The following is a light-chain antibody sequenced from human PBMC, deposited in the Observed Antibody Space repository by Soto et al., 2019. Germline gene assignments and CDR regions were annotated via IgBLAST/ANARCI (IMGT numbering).Light chain of an antibody. J-gene: IGKJ1*01. Sequence: EIQMTQSPSSLSASVGDRVTITCRASQSISSYLNWYQQKPGKAPKLLIYAASSLQRGVPSRFSGSGSGTEFTLTISSMQPDDFATFYCQQYNGYSRTFGQGTKVDIK. V-gene: IGKV1-39*01. CDR1: QSISSY. CDR2: AAS. CDR3: QQYNGYSRT.